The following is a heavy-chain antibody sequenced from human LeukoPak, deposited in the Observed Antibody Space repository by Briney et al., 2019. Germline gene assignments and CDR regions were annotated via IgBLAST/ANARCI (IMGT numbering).Heavy chain of an antibody. V-gene: IGHV7-4-1*02. CDR2: INTNTGNP. CDR3: ARDFYSSSRYWFDP. Sequence: ASVKVSCKASGYTFTSYAMNWVRQAPGQGLEWMGWINTNTGNPTYAQGFTGRFVFSLDTSVSTAYLQISSLKAEDTAVYYCARDFYSSSRYWFDPWGQGTLVTVSS. D-gene: IGHD6-13*01. CDR1: GYTFTSYA. J-gene: IGHJ5*02.